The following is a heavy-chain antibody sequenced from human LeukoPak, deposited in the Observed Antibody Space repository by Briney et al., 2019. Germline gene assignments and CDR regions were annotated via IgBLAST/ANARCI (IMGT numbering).Heavy chain of an antibody. V-gene: IGHV4-34*01. J-gene: IGHJ4*02. CDR3: ARGLRDILTGYTLDY. D-gene: IGHD3-9*01. Sequence: SETLSLTCAVYGGSFSGYYWSWLRQPPGKGLEWIGEINHSGSTNYNPSLMSRVTISVDTSKNQFSLKLSSVTAADTAVYYFARGLRDILTGYTLDYCGQATLVTASS. CDR2: INHSGST. CDR1: GGSFSGYY.